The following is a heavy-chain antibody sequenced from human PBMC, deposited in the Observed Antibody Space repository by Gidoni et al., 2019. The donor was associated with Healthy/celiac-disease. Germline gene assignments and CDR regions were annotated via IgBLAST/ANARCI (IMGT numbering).Heavy chain of an antibody. J-gene: IGHJ6*02. CDR1: GFTFSSYS. CDR3: ARDKPSSGYYYFSGNPDYYYGMDV. CDR2: ISSSSSTI. D-gene: IGHD3-22*01. V-gene: IGHV3-48*01. Sequence: GGSLRLSCAASGFTFSSYSMNWVRQAPGKGLEGVSYISSSSSTIYYADSVKGRFTISRDNAKNSLYLQMNSLRAEDTAVYYCARDKPSSGYYYFSGNPDYYYGMDVWGQGTTVTVSS.